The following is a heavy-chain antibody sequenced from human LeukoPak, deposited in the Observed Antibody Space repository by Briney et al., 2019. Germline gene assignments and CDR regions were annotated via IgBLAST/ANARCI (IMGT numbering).Heavy chain of an antibody. D-gene: IGHD6-19*01. CDR2: ISSSGSTI. CDR3: AREEAGYYYYYMAV. V-gene: IGHV3-11*01. CDR1: GFTFSDYY. J-gene: IGHJ6*03. Sequence: GGSLRLSCAASGFTFSDYYMSWIRQAPGKGLEWVSYISSSGSTIYYADSVKGRFTISRDNAKNSLYLQMNSLRAEDTAVYYCAREEAGYYYYYMAVWGKGTTVTVSS.